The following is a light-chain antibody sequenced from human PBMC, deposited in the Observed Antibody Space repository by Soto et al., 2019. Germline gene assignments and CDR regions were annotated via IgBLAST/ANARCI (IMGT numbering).Light chain of an antibody. CDR1: QTLRRTY. J-gene: IGKJ1*01. Sequence: VLMQSPGTLSLSPGERATLSGRASQTLRRTYIAWYQPTPGQAPRVLIYGASKRATGIPDRFSGSGSGTDGTLNISRLEPEEVAVDYGKQYGSSPWTVGQGTKVDIK. V-gene: IGKV3-20*01. CDR2: GAS. CDR3: KQYGSSPWT.